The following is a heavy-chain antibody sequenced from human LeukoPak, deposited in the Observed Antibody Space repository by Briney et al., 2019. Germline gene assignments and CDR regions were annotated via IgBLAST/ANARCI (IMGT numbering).Heavy chain of an antibody. V-gene: IGHV3-30*18. Sequence: GGSLRVSCAASGFTFSSYGMHWVRQAPGKGLEWVAVISYDGSNKYYADPVKGRFTISRDNSKNTLYLQMNSLRAEDTAVYYCAKDIGGTVTSDYWGRGTLVTVSS. D-gene: IGHD4-17*01. CDR1: GFTFSSYG. J-gene: IGHJ4*02. CDR2: ISYDGSNK. CDR3: AKDIGGTVTSDY.